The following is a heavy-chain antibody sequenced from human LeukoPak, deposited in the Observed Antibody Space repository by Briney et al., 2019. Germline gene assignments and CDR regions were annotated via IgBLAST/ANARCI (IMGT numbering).Heavy chain of an antibody. Sequence: GASVKVSCKASGYTFTSYGISWVRQAPGQGLEWMGWISAYNGNTNYAQKLQGRVTMTTDTSTSTAYMELRSLRSEDTAVYYCARGFIGLPRLRIAAAGTYFQHWGQGTLVTVSS. CDR1: GYTFTSYG. V-gene: IGHV1-18*01. CDR2: ISAYNGNT. J-gene: IGHJ1*01. CDR3: ARGFIGLPRLRIAAAGTYFQH. D-gene: IGHD6-13*01.